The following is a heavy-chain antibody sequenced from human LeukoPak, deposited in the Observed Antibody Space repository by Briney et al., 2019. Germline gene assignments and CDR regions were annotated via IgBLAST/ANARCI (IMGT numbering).Heavy chain of an antibody. D-gene: IGHD4-11*01. CDR1: GYTFTGYY. V-gene: IGHV1-69*04. CDR2: IIPILGIA. J-gene: IGHJ4*02. CDR3: ARVDDDYSRDGDY. Sequence: GASVKVSCKASGYTFTGYYMHWVRQAPGQGLEWMGRIIPILGIANYAQKFQGRVTITADKSTSTAYMELSSLRSEDTAVYYCARVDDDYSRDGDYWGQGTLVTVSS.